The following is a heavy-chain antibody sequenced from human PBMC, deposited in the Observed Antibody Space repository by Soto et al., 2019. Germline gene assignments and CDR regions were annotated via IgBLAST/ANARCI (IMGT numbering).Heavy chain of an antibody. CDR1: GFTFSSYA. J-gene: IGHJ3*02. D-gene: IGHD3-10*01. CDR3: AKERGGGYYYGSGSYGGDVAFDI. V-gene: IGHV3-23*01. CDR2: ISGSGGST. Sequence: EVQLLESGGGLEQPGGSLRLSCAASGFTFSSYAMSWVRQAPGKGLEWVSAISGSGGSTYYADSVKGRFTISRDNSKNTLYLQMNSLRAEDTAGYHCAKERGGGYYYGSGSYGGDVAFDIWGQGTMVTVSS.